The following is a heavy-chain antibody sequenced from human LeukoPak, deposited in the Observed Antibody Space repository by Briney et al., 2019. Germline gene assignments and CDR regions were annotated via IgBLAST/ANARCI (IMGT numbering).Heavy chain of an antibody. CDR3: ARDRGEDGDYYYYYGMDV. CDR1: GYTFTSYG. CDR2: ISAYNGNT. Sequence: GGSVKVSCKASGYTFTSYGISWVRQAPGQGLEWMGWISAYNGNTNYAQKLQGRVTMTTDTSTSTAYMELRSLRSDDTAVYYCARDRGEDGDYYYYYGMDVWGQGTTVTVSS. J-gene: IGHJ6*02. D-gene: IGHD4-17*01. V-gene: IGHV1-18*01.